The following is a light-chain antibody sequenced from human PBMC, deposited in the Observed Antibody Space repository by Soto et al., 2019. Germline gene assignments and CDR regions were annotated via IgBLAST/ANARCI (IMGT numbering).Light chain of an antibody. CDR2: DAS. Sequence: DIVMTQSPATLSVSPGEGATVSCRASQSVAGRLAWYQQRPGQAPRLLIYDASTRATGIPARFSGRGSETEFTLTITSLQSEDFAVYFCQQYHYWPPWTFGQGTRVEIK. CDR1: QSVAGR. J-gene: IGKJ1*01. CDR3: QQYHYWPPWT. V-gene: IGKV3D-15*01.